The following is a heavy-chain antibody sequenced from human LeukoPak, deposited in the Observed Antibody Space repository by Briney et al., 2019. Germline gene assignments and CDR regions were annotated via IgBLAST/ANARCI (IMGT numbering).Heavy chain of an antibody. CDR1: GGTFSSYA. CDR3: ARDRPLGTIFGLPGWFDP. D-gene: IGHD3-3*01. V-gene: IGHV1-69*04. Sequence: SVKVSCKASGGTFSSYAISWVRQAPGQGLEWMGRIIPIFGIANYAQKFQGRVTITADKSTGTAYMELSSLRSEDTAVYYCARDRPLGTIFGLPGWFDPWGQGTLVTVSS. CDR2: IIPIFGIA. J-gene: IGHJ5*02.